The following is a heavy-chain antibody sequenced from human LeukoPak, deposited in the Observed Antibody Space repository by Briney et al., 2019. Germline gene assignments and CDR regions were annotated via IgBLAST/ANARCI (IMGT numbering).Heavy chain of an antibody. CDR2: IVWNSGSI. J-gene: IGHJ4*02. CDR1: GFTFDDYA. CDR3: AKDVGYSSTFTFEY. Sequence: GRSLRLSCAASGFTFDDYAMHWVRQAPGKGLEWVSGIVWNSGSIDYADPVKGRFTISRDNAKSSLYLQMNCLRDEDTAFYYCAKDVGYSSTFTFEYWGQGTLVTVSS. D-gene: IGHD6-13*01. V-gene: IGHV3-9*01.